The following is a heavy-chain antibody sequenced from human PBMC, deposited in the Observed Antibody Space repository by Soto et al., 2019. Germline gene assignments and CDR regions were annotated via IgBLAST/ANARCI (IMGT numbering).Heavy chain of an antibody. CDR3: AHKLPITTSAFDV. J-gene: IGHJ3*01. D-gene: IGHD4-4*01. Sequence: QITLKESGPTLVKPTQTLTLTCTFSGFSLNTSGVGVGWVRQPPGKALEWLAVIYWTGDKRYSPSLKSRLSITQDTSKDQVVLTMPNMDPVDTAIFFCAHKLPITTSAFDVWGQGTMVTVSS. V-gene: IGHV2-5*01. CDR2: IYWTGDK. CDR1: GFSLNTSGVG.